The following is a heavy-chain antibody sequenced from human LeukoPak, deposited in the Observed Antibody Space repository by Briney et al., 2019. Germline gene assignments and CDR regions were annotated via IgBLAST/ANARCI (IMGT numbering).Heavy chain of an antibody. Sequence: SETLSLTCTVSGGSISSSSYYWGWIRQPPGKGLEWIGSIYYSGGTYYNPSLKSRVTISVDMSENQFSLKLSSVTAADTAVYYCARHDYYGSGSPNWFDPWGQGTLVTVSS. D-gene: IGHD3-10*01. J-gene: IGHJ5*02. CDR1: GGSISSSSYY. CDR3: ARHDYYGSGSPNWFDP. V-gene: IGHV4-39*01. CDR2: IYYSGGT.